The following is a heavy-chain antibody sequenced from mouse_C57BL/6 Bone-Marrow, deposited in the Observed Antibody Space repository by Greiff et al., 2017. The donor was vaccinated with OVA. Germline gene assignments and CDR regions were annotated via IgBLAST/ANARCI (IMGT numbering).Heavy chain of an antibody. J-gene: IGHJ3*01. V-gene: IGHV7-3*01. CDR3: ARWDYGSSFAY. CDR1: GFTFTDYY. Sequence: EVKLQESGGGLVQPGGSLSLSCAASGFTFTDYYMSWVRQPPGKALEWLGFIRNKANGYTTEYSASVKGRFTISRDNSQSILYLQMNALRAEDSATYYCARWDYGSSFAYWGQGTLVTVSA. CDR2: IRNKANGYTT. D-gene: IGHD1-1*01.